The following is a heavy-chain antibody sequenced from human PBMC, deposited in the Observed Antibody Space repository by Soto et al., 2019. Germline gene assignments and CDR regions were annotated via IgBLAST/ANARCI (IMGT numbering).Heavy chain of an antibody. Sequence: EVPLVESGGGLIQPGGSLRLSCAASGFTVSSNYMSWVRQAPGKGLEWVSVIYSGGSTYYADSVKGRFTISGDNSKNTLYLQMNSLRAEDTAVYYCARDRVESGYPEYFQHWGQGTLVTVSS. J-gene: IGHJ1*01. CDR3: ARDRVESGYPEYFQH. D-gene: IGHD3-22*01. CDR1: GFTVSSNY. CDR2: IYSGGST. V-gene: IGHV3-53*01.